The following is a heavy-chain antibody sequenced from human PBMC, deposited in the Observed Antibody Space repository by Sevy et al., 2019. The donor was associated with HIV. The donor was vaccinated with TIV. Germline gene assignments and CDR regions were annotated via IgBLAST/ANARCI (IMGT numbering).Heavy chain of an antibody. CDR3: TRYIGVFSTGSYYNFMDV. CDR2: MTPDSGRA. CDR1: GYTFTNND. V-gene: IGHV1-8*03. D-gene: IGHD3-10*01. Sequence: ASVKVSCKTSGYTFTNNDINWLRQAAGQGLEWMGWMTPDSGRAGYAKRFQGRVTFTRDTSRSTAYMELSNLTSDDTAVYYCTRYIGVFSTGSYYNFMDVWGQGTSVTVSS. J-gene: IGHJ6*02.